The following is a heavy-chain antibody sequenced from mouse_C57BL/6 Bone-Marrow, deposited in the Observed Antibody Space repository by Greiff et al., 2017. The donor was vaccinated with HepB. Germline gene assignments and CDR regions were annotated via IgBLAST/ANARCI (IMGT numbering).Heavy chain of an antibody. Sequence: EVKVVESGGGLVQPGGSLSLSCAASGFTFTDYYMSWVRQPPGKALEWLGFIRNKANGYTTEYSASVKGRFTISREKSQSILYLQMNALRAEDSATYYCASPHYYGSSYGFAYWGQGTLVTVSA. CDR3: ASPHYYGSSYGFAY. CDR2: IRNKANGYTT. V-gene: IGHV7-3*01. CDR1: GFTFTDYY. J-gene: IGHJ3*01. D-gene: IGHD1-1*01.